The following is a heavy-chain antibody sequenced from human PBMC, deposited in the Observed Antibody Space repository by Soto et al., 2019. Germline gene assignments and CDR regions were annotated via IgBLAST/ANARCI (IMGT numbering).Heavy chain of an antibody. D-gene: IGHD5-18*01. Sequence: ESGGGLVKPGGSLRLSCAASGFAFSSYSMNWVRQAPGKGLEWVSSISSSSSYIYYADSVKGRFTISRDNAKNSLYLQMNSLRAEDTAVYYCARDRDSYGTRLDYWGQGTLVTVSS. CDR2: ISSSSSYI. J-gene: IGHJ4*02. CDR3: ARDRDSYGTRLDY. V-gene: IGHV3-21*01. CDR1: GFAFSSYS.